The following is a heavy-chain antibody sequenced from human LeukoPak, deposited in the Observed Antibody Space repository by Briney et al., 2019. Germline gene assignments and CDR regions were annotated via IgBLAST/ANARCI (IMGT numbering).Heavy chain of an antibody. V-gene: IGHV4-39*07. Sequence: SETLSLTCTVSGGSISSSSYYWGWIRQPPGKGLEWIGSIYYSGSTYYNPSLKSRVTISVDTSKNQFSLKLSSVTAADTAVYYCARDAKWLRLYYFDYWGQGTLVTVSS. CDR1: GGSISSSSYY. CDR2: IYYSGST. CDR3: ARDAKWLRLYYFDY. D-gene: IGHD5-12*01. J-gene: IGHJ4*02.